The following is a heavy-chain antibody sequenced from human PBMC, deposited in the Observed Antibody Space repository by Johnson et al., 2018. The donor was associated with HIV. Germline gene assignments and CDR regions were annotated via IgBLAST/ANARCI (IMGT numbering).Heavy chain of an antibody. V-gene: IGHV3-11*01. D-gene: IGHD3-3*01. Sequence: QVQLVESGGGLVKPGGSLRLSCAASGVTFNNAWMSWVRQAPGKGLECVSYISSSGSTIYYADSVKGRFIISRDNAKNSLYLQMNSLRAEDAALYYCARESRYNFWSGYDAFDIWGQGTMVTVSS. CDR3: ARESRYNFWSGYDAFDI. CDR1: GVTFNNAW. CDR2: ISSSGSTI. J-gene: IGHJ3*02.